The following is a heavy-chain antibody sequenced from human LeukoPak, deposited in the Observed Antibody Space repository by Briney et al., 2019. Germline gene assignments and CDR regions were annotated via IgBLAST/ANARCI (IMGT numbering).Heavy chain of an antibody. V-gene: IGHV1-18*01. J-gene: IGHJ3*02. CDR2: ISAYNGNT. Sequence: ASVKVSCKASGYTFTSYGISWVRQAPGQGLEWMGWISAYNGNTNYAQKFQGRVTMTRDTSISTAYMELSRLRSDDTAVYYCARDRTSIAARGAFDIWGHGTMVTVSS. CDR1: GYTFTSYG. CDR3: ARDRTSIAARGAFDI. D-gene: IGHD6-6*01.